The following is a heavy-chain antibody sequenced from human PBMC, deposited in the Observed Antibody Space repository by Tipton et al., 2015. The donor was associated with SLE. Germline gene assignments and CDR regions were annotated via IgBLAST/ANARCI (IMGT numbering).Heavy chain of an antibody. Sequence: TLSLTCTVSGGSISSSSYYWGWIRQPPGKGLEWIGSIYYSGSTYYNPSLKSRVTISVDTSKNQFSLKLSSVTAADTAVYYCARVNSSSWHPNFDYWGQGTLVTVSS. CDR3: ARVNSSSWHPNFDY. D-gene: IGHD6-13*01. V-gene: IGHV4-39*07. J-gene: IGHJ4*02. CDR1: GGSISSSSYY. CDR2: IYYSGST.